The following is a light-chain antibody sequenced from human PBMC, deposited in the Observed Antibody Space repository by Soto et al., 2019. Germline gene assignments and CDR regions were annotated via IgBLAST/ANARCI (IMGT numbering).Light chain of an antibody. Sequence: DIQMTQSPSTLSASVGDRVTLTCRASQSISTWLAWYQQKPGKAPNLLIYDASSLESGVPSRFSGSGSGTDFTLTISSLQPEDFATYYCQQSYSRGTFGQGTKVDI. CDR1: QSISTW. CDR2: DAS. J-gene: IGKJ1*01. CDR3: QQSYSRGT. V-gene: IGKV1-5*01.